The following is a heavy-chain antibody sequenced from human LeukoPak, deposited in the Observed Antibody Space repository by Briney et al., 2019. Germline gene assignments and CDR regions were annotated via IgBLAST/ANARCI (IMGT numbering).Heavy chain of an antibody. J-gene: IGHJ4*02. CDR3: ARDRALYNSRGYYYTEDDY. Sequence: PGGSLRLSCTASGFPFSNYWMSWVRQAPGKGLEWVANIKQDGSERYYVDSVRGRLTISRDNAKNSLFLQMNSLRADDTALYYCARDRALYNSRGYYYTEDDYWGQGTLVTVSS. D-gene: IGHD3-22*01. V-gene: IGHV3-7*01. CDR1: GFPFSNYW. CDR2: IKQDGSER.